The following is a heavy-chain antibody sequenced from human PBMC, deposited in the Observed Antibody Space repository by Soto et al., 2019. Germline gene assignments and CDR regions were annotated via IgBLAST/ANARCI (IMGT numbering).Heavy chain of an antibody. CDR3: AKTSGYSGGWSTFDY. CDR1: GFTFSNYN. J-gene: IGHJ4*02. CDR2: ISSSSIYI. V-gene: IGHV3-21*02. D-gene: IGHD6-19*01. Sequence: EVQLVESGGGLVKPGGSLRLSCAASGFTFSNYNMNWVRQAPGKGLEWVSSISSSSIYIYYADSVKGRFTISRDNAKNSLFLQLNSLRAEHTAVYYCAKTSGYSGGWSTFDYWGQGTLVTVSP.